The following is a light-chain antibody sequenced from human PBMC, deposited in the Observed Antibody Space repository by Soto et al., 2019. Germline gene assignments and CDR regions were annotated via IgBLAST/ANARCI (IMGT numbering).Light chain of an antibody. CDR2: DAS. J-gene: IGKJ1*01. V-gene: IGKV1-5*01. CDR3: QQFAISTT. Sequence: IQMTQSPSTLSAAVGDRVSITCRASHNIERWMSWYHQKPGKAPSLLIFDASTLHSGVPSRFSGSGSGTDFTLTISSLQPDDFATYYCQQFAISTTFGQGTKVDI. CDR1: HNIERW.